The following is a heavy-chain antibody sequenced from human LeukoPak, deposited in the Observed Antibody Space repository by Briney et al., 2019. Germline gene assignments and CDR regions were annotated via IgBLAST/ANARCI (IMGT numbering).Heavy chain of an antibody. CDR3: AKLYCSSTSCSYDY. J-gene: IGHJ4*02. V-gene: IGHV3-23*01. Sequence: PGGSLRLSCAASGFTFSSYAMSWVRQAPGKGLEWVSATSGSGGSAYYGDSVKGRFTISRDKSKNTLYLQMNSLRAEDTAVYYCAKLYCSSTSCSYDYWGQGTLVTVSS. D-gene: IGHD2-2*01. CDR1: GFTFSSYA. CDR2: TSGSGGSA.